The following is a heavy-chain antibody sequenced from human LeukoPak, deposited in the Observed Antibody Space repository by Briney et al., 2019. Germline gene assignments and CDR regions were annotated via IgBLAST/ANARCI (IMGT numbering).Heavy chain of an antibody. CDR2: ISSSSSTI. CDR3: ARGSGYYGSGKRWFDP. V-gene: IGHV3-48*01. D-gene: IGHD3-10*01. J-gene: IGHJ5*02. CDR1: GFTFSSYS. Sequence: GGSLRLSCAASGFTFSSYSMNWVRQAPGKGLEWVSYISSSSSTIYYADSVKGRFTISRDNAKNSLYLQMNSLRAEDTAVYYCARGSGYYGSGKRWFDPWGQGTLDTVSS.